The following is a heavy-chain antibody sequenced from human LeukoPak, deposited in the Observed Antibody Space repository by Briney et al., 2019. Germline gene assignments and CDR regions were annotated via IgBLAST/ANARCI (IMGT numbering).Heavy chain of an antibody. CDR3: ARDYSGYYFDY. CDR1: GFTFSSYA. Sequence: PGGSLRLSCAASGFTFSSYAMSWVRQAPGKGLEWVALISYDGSNKYYADSVKGRFTISRDNSRNTLYLQMNSLRAEDTAAYYCARDYSGYYFDYWGQGTLVTVSS. J-gene: IGHJ4*02. CDR2: ISYDGSNK. V-gene: IGHV3-30-3*01. D-gene: IGHD2-15*01.